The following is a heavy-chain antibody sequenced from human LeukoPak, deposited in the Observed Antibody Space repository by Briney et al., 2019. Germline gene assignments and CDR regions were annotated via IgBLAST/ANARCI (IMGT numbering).Heavy chain of an antibody. CDR1: GYTFSSYG. CDR2: IRGDNGNT. D-gene: IGHD1-26*01. Sequence: ASVKVSCKASGYTFSSYGISWVRQAPGQGLEWVGWIRGDNGNTNYAQNFQGRVTMTRDMSTSTDYMELSSLRSEDTAIYYCARDNSVGDNAWWFDPWGQGTLVTVSS. J-gene: IGHJ5*02. CDR3: ARDNSVGDNAWWFDP. V-gene: IGHV1-18*01.